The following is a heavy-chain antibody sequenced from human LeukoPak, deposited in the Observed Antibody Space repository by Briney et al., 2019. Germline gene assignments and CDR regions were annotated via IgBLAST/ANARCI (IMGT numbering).Heavy chain of an antibody. Sequence: GGSLRLSCAASGFTFSSYAMNWVRQTPGKGLEWVSTISGSGGSTYYADSVKGRFSISRDNSKNTLCLQMNSLRAEDTAVYYCAKEVPTAVLAFDYWGQGTLVTVSS. CDR3: AKEVPTAVLAFDY. J-gene: IGHJ4*02. CDR1: GFTFSSYA. V-gene: IGHV3-23*01. CDR2: ISGSGGST. D-gene: IGHD2-2*01.